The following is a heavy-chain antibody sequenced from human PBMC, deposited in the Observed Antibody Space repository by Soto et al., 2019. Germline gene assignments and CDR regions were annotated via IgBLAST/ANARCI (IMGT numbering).Heavy chain of an antibody. J-gene: IGHJ4*02. CDR2: IYYSGST. CDR3: ARHGYSYGPLD. V-gene: IGHV4-39*01. CDR1: GGSISSSSYY. Sequence: QLQLQESGPGLVKPSETLSLTCTVSGGSISSSSYYWGWIRQPPGKGLEWIGSIYYSGSTYYNPSLKSRVTISVDTSKNQFSLKLSSVTAADTAVYYCARHGYSYGPLDWGQGTLVTVSS. D-gene: IGHD5-18*01.